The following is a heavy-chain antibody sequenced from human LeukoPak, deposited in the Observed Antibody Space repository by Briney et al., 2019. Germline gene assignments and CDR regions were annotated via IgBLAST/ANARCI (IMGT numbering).Heavy chain of an antibody. CDR2: ISSTSSTI. V-gene: IGHV3-11*04. CDR1: GFNFRDFY. J-gene: IGHJ4*02. Sequence: PGGSLRLSCAGSGFNFRDFYMSWIRQAPGKGLEWLSYISSTSSTIYYADSVRGRFTISRDNAKNSLYLQMNSLRAEDTAVYYCAPYYYGSGTSFGYWGQGTLVTVSS. D-gene: IGHD3-10*01. CDR3: APYYYGSGTSFGY.